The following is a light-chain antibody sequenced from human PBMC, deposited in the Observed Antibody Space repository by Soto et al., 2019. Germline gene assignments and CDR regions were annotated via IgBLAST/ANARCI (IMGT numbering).Light chain of an antibody. CDR2: GSS. CDR1: QSVSSN. V-gene: IGKV3-15*01. Sequence: EIVMTQSPATLSVSPGERATLSCRASQSVSSNLAWSQQKPGQAPRLLIYGSSTRSTGIPARFRGSGSGTEFTLTSSSLPSADFAVYYCHQYNNWPPRAWTFGQGTKVEIK. CDR3: HQYNNWPPRAWT. J-gene: IGKJ1*01.